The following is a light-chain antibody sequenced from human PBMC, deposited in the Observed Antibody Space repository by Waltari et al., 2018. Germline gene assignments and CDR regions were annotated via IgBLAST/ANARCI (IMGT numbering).Light chain of an antibody. V-gene: IGLV2-14*03. CDR2: GVS. J-gene: IGLJ3*02. CDR1: SSDVGFWNY. Sequence: QSALTQPASVSGSPGQSITISCTGTSSDVGFWNYVSWYPHHPGKAPKVMIYGVSKRPAVVTDRFSSSKSGNTASLTISGLQAEDEAGYYCSSYTSSRTWVFGGGTRLTVL. CDR3: SSYTSSRTWV.